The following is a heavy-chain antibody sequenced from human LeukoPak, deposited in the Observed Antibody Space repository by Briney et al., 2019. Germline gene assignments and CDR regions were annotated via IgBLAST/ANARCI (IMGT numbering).Heavy chain of an antibody. Sequence: PGGSLRLSCAASGFTFSTYNMLWARQTPGKGLEWLFYINSGGSAVHYAESVKDRFTFSRDNAKNSLYLHMNSLRVEDTGIYYCARVGSRGDWFDYWGQGIRVTVSS. CDR2: INSGGSAV. CDR1: GFTFSTYN. D-gene: IGHD1-26*01. CDR3: ARVGSRGDWFDY. J-gene: IGHJ5*01. V-gene: IGHV3-48*01.